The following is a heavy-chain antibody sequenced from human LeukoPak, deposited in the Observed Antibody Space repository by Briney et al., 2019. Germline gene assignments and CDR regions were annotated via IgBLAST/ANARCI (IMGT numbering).Heavy chain of an antibody. D-gene: IGHD3-9*01. V-gene: IGHV3-23*01. Sequence: GGSLRLSCAASGFTFSSYAMSWVRQAPGKGLEWVSAISGRGGSTYYADSVKGRFTISRDNSKNTLYLQMNSLRAEDTAVYYCAKGTFLTGYSAGDYWGQGTLVTVSS. CDR3: AKGTFLTGYSAGDY. CDR2: ISGRGGST. J-gene: IGHJ4*02. CDR1: GFTFSSYA.